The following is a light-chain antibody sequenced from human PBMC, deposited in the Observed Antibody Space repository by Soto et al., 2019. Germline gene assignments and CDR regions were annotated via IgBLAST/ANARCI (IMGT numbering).Light chain of an antibody. CDR2: AAS. CDR3: QQFKSYPIT. CDR1: QDISNY. V-gene: IGKV1-9*01. Sequence: DIHLTQSPSLLSASVGDRITITCRASQDISNYLAWYQQKPGKGPKLLIYAASSLQSGVPLRFSGSGSGTEFTLTISSLQPEDSATYYCQQFKSYPITFGQGTRLEIK. J-gene: IGKJ5*01.